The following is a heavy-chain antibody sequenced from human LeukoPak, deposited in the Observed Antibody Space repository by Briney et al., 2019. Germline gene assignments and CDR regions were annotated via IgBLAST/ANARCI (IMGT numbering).Heavy chain of an antibody. CDR1: GFTFSGYA. CDR3: VKGGWFGQSPSDVFDV. CDR2: VSIRGDTT. V-gene: IGHV3-23*01. J-gene: IGHJ3*01. D-gene: IGHD3-10*01. Sequence: GGSLTLSCAASGFTFSGYARSWVRQAPGKGLEWVSGVSIRGDTTKYADSVKGWFTISRDNSKNTLFLQMNSLRGEDTAAYYCVKGGWFGQSPSDVFDVWGQGTMVTVS.